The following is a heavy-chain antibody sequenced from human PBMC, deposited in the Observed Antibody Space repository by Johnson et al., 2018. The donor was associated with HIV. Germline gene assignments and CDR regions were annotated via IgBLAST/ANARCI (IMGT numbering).Heavy chain of an antibody. CDR3: ARAKVNWTQGDAVDV. CDR2: IKTDGSST. D-gene: IGHD1-1*01. Sequence: VQLVESGGGVVQPGRSLRLSCAASGFTFSNYWMEWVRQAPGKGLVWVSRIKTDGSSTSYADSVKGRFTISRDNAKNTLYLEMKSLRVDDTAVYYCARAKVNWTQGDAVDVWGQGTMVTVAS. CDR1: GFTFSNYW. J-gene: IGHJ3*01. V-gene: IGHV3-74*02.